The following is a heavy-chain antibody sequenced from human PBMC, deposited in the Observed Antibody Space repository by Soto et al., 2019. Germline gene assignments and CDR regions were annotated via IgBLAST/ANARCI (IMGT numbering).Heavy chain of an antibody. J-gene: IGHJ6*02. Sequence: QVQLVESGGGVVQPGRSLRLSCAASGFTFSSYAMHWVRQAPGKGLEWVAVISYDGSNKYYADSVKGRFTISRDNSKTTPYLQMNSLRAEDTAVYYCARDTHDGLYYYYGMDVWGQGTTVTVSS. CDR3: ARDTHDGLYYYYGMDV. CDR2: ISYDGSNK. D-gene: IGHD2-8*01. V-gene: IGHV3-30-3*01. CDR1: GFTFSSYA.